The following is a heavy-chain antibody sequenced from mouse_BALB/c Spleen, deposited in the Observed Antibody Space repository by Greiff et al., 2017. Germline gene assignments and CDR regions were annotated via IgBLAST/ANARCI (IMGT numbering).Heavy chain of an antibody. CDR3: AGVYYGERYGYFDV. V-gene: IGHV5-6-5*01. Sequence: EVKLVESGGGLVKPGGSLKLSCAASGFTFSSYAMSWVRQTPEKRLEWVASISSGGSTYYSDSVKCRFTISRDNARNILYLQMSSLRSEGTAMYYDAGVYYGERYGYFDVWGEGTTVTVSS. J-gene: IGHJ1*01. CDR2: ISSGGST. D-gene: IGHD2-13*01. CDR1: GFTFSSYA.